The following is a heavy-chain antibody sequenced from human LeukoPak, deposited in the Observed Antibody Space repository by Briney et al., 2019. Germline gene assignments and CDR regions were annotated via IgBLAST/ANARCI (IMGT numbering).Heavy chain of an antibody. CDR3: AKEVVVPAAAYYYYYYGMDV. CDR1: GFTFSSYG. Sequence: GRSLRLSCAASGFTFSSYGVHWVRQAPGKGLEWVAVISYDGSNKYYADSVKGRFTISRDNSKNTLYLQMNSLRAEDTAVYYCAKEVVVPAAAYYYYYYGMDVWGQGTTVTVSS. J-gene: IGHJ6*02. D-gene: IGHD2-2*01. V-gene: IGHV3-30*18. CDR2: ISYDGSNK.